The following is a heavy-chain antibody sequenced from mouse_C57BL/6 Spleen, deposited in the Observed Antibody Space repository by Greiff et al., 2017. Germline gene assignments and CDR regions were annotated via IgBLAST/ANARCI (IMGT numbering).Heavy chain of an antibody. CDR2: IYPGSGST. J-gene: IGHJ2*01. Sequence: VQLQQSGAELVKPGASVKMSCKASGYTFTSYWITWVKQRPGQGLEWIGDIYPGSGSTNYNEKFKSKATLTVDTSSSTAYMQLSSLTSEDSAVYYCAGDYYGSNDDYWGQGTTLTVSS. D-gene: IGHD1-1*01. CDR3: AGDYYGSNDDY. V-gene: IGHV1-55*01. CDR1: GYTFTSYW.